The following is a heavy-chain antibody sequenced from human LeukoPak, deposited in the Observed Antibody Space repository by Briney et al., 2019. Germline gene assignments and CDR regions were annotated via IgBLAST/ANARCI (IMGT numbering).Heavy chain of an antibody. J-gene: IGHJ4*02. CDR2: INHSGST. V-gene: IGHV4-34*01. Sequence: SETLSLTCAVYGGSFSGYYWSWIRQPPGKGLEWIGEINHSGSTNYNPSLKSRVTISVDMSKNQFSLKLSSVTAADTAVYYCARRADYDILTGATECYFDYWGQGTLVTVSS. CDR1: GGSFSGYY. CDR3: ARRADYDILTGATECYFDY. D-gene: IGHD3-9*01.